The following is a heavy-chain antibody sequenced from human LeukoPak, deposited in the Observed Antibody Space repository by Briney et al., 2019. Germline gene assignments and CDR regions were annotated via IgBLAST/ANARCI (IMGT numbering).Heavy chain of an antibody. CDR1: GFTFNNYG. V-gene: IGHV3-30*02. CDR2: IRYDGSNT. Sequence: GGSMRLSCAASGFTFNNYGMHWVRQAPGKGLEWVAFIRYDGSNTYYADSVKGRFTISRDNSKNTLYLQMNSLTTDDTAVYYCAIPGDYWGQGTLVTVSS. J-gene: IGHJ4*02. CDR3: AIPGDY.